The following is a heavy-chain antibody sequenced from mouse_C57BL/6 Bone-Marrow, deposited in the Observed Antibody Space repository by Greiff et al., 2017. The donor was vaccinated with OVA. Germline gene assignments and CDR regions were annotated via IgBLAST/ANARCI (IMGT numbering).Heavy chain of an antibody. D-gene: IGHD1-1*01. Sequence: EVQLQQSGPELVKPGASVKISCKASGYTFTDYYMNWVKQSHGKSLEWIGDINPNNGGTSYNQKFKGKATLTVDKSSSTAYMELRRLTSEDSAVYYCARITTVVANWYFDVWGTGTTVTVSS. V-gene: IGHV1-26*01. J-gene: IGHJ1*03. CDR1: GYTFTDYY. CDR3: ARITTVVANWYFDV. CDR2: INPNNGGT.